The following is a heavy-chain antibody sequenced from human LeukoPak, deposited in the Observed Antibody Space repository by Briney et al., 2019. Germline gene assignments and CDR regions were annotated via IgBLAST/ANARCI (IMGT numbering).Heavy chain of an antibody. V-gene: IGHV3-30*02. CDR1: GFTFSNYG. CDR3: ARGGVYSSGWYVDY. CDR2: IRYDGNNK. J-gene: IGHJ4*02. Sequence: GSLRLSCAASGFTFSNYGMHWVRQAPGKGLEWVAFIRYDGNNKFYADSEKGRFTISRDNSKNTLYLQMNSLRAEDTAVYYCARGGVYSSGWYVDYWGQGTLVTVSS. D-gene: IGHD6-19*01.